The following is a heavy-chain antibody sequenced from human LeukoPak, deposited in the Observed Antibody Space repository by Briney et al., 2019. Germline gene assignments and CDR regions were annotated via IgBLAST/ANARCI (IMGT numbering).Heavy chain of an antibody. J-gene: IGHJ4*02. CDR1: GGSISSSSYY. CDR2: IYYSEST. CDR3: ARAPEYGLYYFDY. D-gene: IGHD1-14*01. Sequence: SETLSLTCTVSGGSISSSSYYWGWIRQPPGKGLEWIGSIYYSESTYYNPSLKSRVSISVDTFKNQFSLKLTSVTAADTAVYYCARAPEYGLYYFDYWGQGTLVTVSS. V-gene: IGHV4-39*07.